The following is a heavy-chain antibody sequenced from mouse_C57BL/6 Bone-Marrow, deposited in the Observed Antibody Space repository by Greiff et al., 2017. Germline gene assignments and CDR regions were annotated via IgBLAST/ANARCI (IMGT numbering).Heavy chain of an antibody. CDR3: ARSAFGDY. CDR1: GYTFTSYD. Sequence: VKLVESGPELVKPGASVKLSCKASGYTFTSYDINWVKQRPGQGLEWIGWIYPRDGSTKYNEKFKGKATLTVDTSSSTAYMELHSLTSEDSAVYFCARSAFGDYWGQGTTLTVSS. J-gene: IGHJ2*01. V-gene: IGHV1-85*01. CDR2: IYPRDGST.